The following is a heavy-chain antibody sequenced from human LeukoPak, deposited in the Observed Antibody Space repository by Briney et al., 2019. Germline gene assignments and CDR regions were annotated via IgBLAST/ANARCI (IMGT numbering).Heavy chain of an antibody. CDR2: IYHSGST. D-gene: IGHD3-3*02. CDR1: GGSISSGGYS. CDR3: ARGAVLEWFYDY. V-gene: IGHV4-30-2*01. J-gene: IGHJ4*02. Sequence: SETLSLTCAVSGGSISSGGYSWSWIRQPPGKGLEWIGYIYHSGSTYYNPSLKSRVTISVDRSKNQFSLKLSSVTAADTAVYYCARGAVLEWFYDYWGQGTLVTVSS.